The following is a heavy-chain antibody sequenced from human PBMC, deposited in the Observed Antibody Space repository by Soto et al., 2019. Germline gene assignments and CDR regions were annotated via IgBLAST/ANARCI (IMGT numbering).Heavy chain of an antibody. CDR3: ASPGGGLHLGELSLFSGGDAFDI. Sequence: ASVKVSCKASGYTFTSYYMHWVRQAPGQGLEWMGIINPSGGSTSYAQKFQGRVTMTRDTSTSTVYMELSSLRSEDTAVYYCASPGGGLHLGELSLFSGGDAFDIWGQGTMVTVSS. D-gene: IGHD3-16*02. J-gene: IGHJ3*02. CDR1: GYTFTSYY. V-gene: IGHV1-46*03. CDR2: INPSGGST.